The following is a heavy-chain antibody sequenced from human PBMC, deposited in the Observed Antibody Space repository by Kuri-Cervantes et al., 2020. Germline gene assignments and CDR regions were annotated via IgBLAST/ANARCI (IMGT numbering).Heavy chain of an antibody. V-gene: IGHV1-2*02. CDR3: ARDMVRGVIITLHFDY. CDR1: GYTFTGYY. CDR2: INPNSGGT. D-gene: IGHD3-10*01. Sequence: ASVKVSCKASGYTFTGYYMHWVRQAPGQGLEWMGWINPNSGGTNYAQKFQGRVTMTRDTSISTAYMELSRLRSDDTVVYYCARDMVRGVIITLHFDYWGQGTLVTVSS. J-gene: IGHJ4*02.